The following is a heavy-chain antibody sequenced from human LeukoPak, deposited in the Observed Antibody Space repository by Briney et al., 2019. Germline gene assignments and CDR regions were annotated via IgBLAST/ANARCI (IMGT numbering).Heavy chain of an antibody. D-gene: IGHD3-22*01. Sequence: PGGSLRLSCAASGFTFSTYSMNWVRQAPGKGLEWVSSISGTSSYIYYADSVKGRFTISRDNAKNSLSLQMNSLRAEDTALYYCACPSIVTLHAFDIWGQGTMVTVSS. J-gene: IGHJ3*02. CDR3: ACPSIVTLHAFDI. CDR1: GFTFSTYS. CDR2: ISGTSSYI. V-gene: IGHV3-21*01.